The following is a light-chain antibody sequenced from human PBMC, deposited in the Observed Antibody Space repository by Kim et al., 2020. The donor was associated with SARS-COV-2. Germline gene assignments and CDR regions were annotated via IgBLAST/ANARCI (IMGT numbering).Light chain of an antibody. CDR3: QSYDGSLSGWV. CDR2: GNS. V-gene: IGLV1-40*01. J-gene: IGLJ3*02. Sequence: KVTTPCTGRSSNIGAGYDVHWYQQLPGTAPKLLIYGNSKRPSGVPDRFSGSKSGTSASLAITGLQAEDEADYSCQSYDGSLSGWVFGGGTQLTVL. CDR1: SSNIGAGYD.